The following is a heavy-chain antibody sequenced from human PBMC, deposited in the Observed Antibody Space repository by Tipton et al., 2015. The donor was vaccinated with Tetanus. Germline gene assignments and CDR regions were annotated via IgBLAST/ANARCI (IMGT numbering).Heavy chain of an antibody. D-gene: IGHD7-27*01. CDR2: IYYSGST. CDR3: ARIRQVGKPGPFFDY. Sequence: TLSLTCTVSGGSINSYYWSWIRQPPGKGLEWIGYIYYSGSTNYNPSLRSRATISVDTSKNQFSLKLGSVTAADTAVYYCARIRQVGKPGPFFDYWGQGTLVTVSS. CDR1: GGSINSYY. J-gene: IGHJ4*02. V-gene: IGHV4-59*01.